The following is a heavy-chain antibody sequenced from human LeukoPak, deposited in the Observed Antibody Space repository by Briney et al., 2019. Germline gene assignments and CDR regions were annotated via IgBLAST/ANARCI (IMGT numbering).Heavy chain of an antibody. CDR2: TYYRSKWYS. D-gene: IGHD1-1*01. CDR3: APGPTGTTGSDY. Sequence: SQTLSLTCAISGDSVSSNTAAWNWIRQSPSRGLEWLGRTYYRSKWYSDYAISVKSRITISPDTSKNQFSLQLNSVTPEDTAVYYCAPGPTGTTGSDYWGQGTLVTVAS. J-gene: IGHJ4*02. CDR1: GDSVSSNTAA. V-gene: IGHV6-1*01.